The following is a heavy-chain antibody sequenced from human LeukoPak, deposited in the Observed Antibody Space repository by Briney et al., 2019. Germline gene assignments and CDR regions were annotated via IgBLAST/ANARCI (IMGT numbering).Heavy chain of an antibody. J-gene: IGHJ4*02. D-gene: IGHD1-1*01. V-gene: IGHV3-23*01. Sequence: GGSLRLSCAASGFTFSSYAMNWVRQAPGKGLKWVSAVNGDNSITKYADSVEGRFTISRDNSKNTLYLQMNSLRVDDTAIYYCAKGTTTPGFLDYWGQGTLVTVSS. CDR1: GFTFSSYA. CDR2: VNGDNSIT. CDR3: AKGTTTPGFLDY.